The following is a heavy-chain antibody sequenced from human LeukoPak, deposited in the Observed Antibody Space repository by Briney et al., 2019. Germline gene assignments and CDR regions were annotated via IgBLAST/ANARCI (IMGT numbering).Heavy chain of an antibody. CDR1: GFTFSSYG. J-gene: IGHJ4*02. CDR3: ARSYYYDSSHTADY. V-gene: IGHV3-30*02. Sequence: GGSLRLSCAASGFTFSSYGMHWVRQAPGKGLEWVAFIRYDGSDKYYADSVKGRFAISRDNSENTLYLQMNSLRVEDTAVYYCARSYYYDSSHTADYWGQGTLVTVSS. CDR2: IRYDGSDK. D-gene: IGHD3-22*01.